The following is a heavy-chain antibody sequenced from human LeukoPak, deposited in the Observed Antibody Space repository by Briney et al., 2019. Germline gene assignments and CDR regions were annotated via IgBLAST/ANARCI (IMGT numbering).Heavy chain of an antibody. CDR1: GFTFSSYG. J-gene: IGHJ5*02. CDR2: ISYDGSNK. Sequence: PGGSLRLSCAASGFTFSSYGMHWVRQAPGKGLEWVAVISYDGSNKYYTDSVKGRFTISRDNSKNTLYLQTNSLRAEDAAVYYCAKRGYSYGLAWGQGTLVTVSS. CDR3: AKRGYSYGLA. V-gene: IGHV3-30*18. D-gene: IGHD5-18*01.